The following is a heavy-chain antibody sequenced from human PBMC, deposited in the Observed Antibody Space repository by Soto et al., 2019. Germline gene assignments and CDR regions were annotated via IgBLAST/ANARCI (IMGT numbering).Heavy chain of an antibody. D-gene: IGHD3-16*01. Sequence: EVQLVESGGGLVQPGGSLRLSCAASGFTFSTYWMTWVRRPPGKGLEGVANLVQDGSERYNVDSVRGRFTISRDNAKNSLYLQMNSLRAEDTAVYYCVCGGNFFVYWGQGTLVTVSP. V-gene: IGHV3-7*01. CDR3: VCGGNFFVY. CDR1: GFTFSTYW. CDR2: LVQDGSER. J-gene: IGHJ4*02.